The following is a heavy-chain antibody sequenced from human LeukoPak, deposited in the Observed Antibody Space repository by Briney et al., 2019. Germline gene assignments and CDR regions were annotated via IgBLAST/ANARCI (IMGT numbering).Heavy chain of an antibody. CDR3: ATDMTATGGLGY. Sequence: PGGSLRLSCAASGFTFNKYWMTWVRQAPGKGLEWVANIKEDGSEKNYVDSVKGRFTISRDNAKNSLYLQMNGLRAEDTAVYYCATDMTATGGLGYWGQGTLVTVSS. CDR1: GFTFNKYW. D-gene: IGHD3-16*01. CDR2: IKEDGSEK. J-gene: IGHJ4*02. V-gene: IGHV3-7*01.